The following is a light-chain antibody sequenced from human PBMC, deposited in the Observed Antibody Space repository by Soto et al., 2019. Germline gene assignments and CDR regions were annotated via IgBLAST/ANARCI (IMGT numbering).Light chain of an antibody. V-gene: IGKV1-5*03. J-gene: IGKJ1*01. CDR1: QTISSW. CDR2: KAS. CDR3: QHYNSYSEA. Sequence: DIQMTQSPSTLSGSVGDRVTITCRVSQTISSWLAWYQQKPGKAPKLLIYKASTLKSGVPSRFSGSGSGTEFTLTISSLQPDDFATYYCQHYNSYSEAFGLGTKVDIK.